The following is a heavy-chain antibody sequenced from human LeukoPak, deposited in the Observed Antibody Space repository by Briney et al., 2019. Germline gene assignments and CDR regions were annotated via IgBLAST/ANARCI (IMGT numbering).Heavy chain of an antibody. J-gene: IGHJ4*02. CDR2: IYYSGST. Sequence: KASETLSLTCAVYGGSFSSYYWSWIRQPPGKGLEWIGYIYYSGSTNYNPSLKSRVTISVDTSKNQFSLKLSSVTAADTAVYYCARYSSSWYGVDYWGQGTLVTVSS. V-gene: IGHV4-59*01. D-gene: IGHD6-13*01. CDR3: ARYSSSWYGVDY. CDR1: GGSFSSYY.